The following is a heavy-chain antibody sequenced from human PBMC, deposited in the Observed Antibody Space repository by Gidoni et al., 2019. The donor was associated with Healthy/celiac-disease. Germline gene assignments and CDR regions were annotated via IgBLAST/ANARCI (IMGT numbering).Heavy chain of an antibody. CDR1: GLAFSNAW. Sequence: GQLVEYGGGLVRPGGSHRLPLAAYGLAFSNAWMRWVRQALGKGLEWVGRSKSKTDGGTTDYAAPVKGRFTISRDDSKNTLYLQMNSLKTEDTAVYYCSTDVGVVPDATLFDDWGQGTLVTVSS. CDR2: SKSKTDGGTT. CDR3: STDVGVVPDATLFDD. J-gene: IGHJ4*02. V-gene: IGHV3-15*01. D-gene: IGHD2-2*01.